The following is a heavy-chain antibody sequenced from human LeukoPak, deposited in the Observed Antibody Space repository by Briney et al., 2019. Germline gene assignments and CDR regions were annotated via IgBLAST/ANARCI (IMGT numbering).Heavy chain of an antibody. V-gene: IGHV1-69*05. CDR2: IIPIFGTA. CDR3: ARGVLDHCSSTSYSYRGLDY. Sequence: GSSVKVSCKASGGTFSSYAISWVRQAPGQGLEWMGGIIPIFGTANYAQKFQGRVTITTDESTSTAYMELSSLRSEDTAVYYCARGVLDHCSSTSYSYRGLDYWGQGTLVTVSS. D-gene: IGHD2-2*01. CDR1: GGTFSSYA. J-gene: IGHJ4*02.